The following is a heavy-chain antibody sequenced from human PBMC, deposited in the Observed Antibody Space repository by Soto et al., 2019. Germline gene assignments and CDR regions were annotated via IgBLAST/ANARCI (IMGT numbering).Heavy chain of an antibody. CDR1: GYTFTSYG. CDR3: ARDLSLLRYFHWLQGWFDP. V-gene: IGHV1-18*01. Sequence: QVQLVQSGAEVKKPGASVKVSCKASGYTFTSYGISWVRQAPGQGLEWMGWISAYNGNTNYAQKLQGRVTMTTDTTTRTAYLALRSLRSDDTAVYYCARDLSLLRYFHWLQGWFDPWGQGTLVTVSS. J-gene: IGHJ5*02. D-gene: IGHD3-9*01. CDR2: ISAYNGNT.